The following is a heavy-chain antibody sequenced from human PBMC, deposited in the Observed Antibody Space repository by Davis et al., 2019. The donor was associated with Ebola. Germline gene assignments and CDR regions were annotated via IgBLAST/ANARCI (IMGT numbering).Heavy chain of an antibody. V-gene: IGHV1-18*01. CDR3: ATDPMGSGWKPFDY. D-gene: IGHD6-19*01. CDR1: GYTFTSYG. Sequence: ASVKVSCKASGYTFTSYGITWVRQAPGQGLEWMGWISNYNGNTNYAQKLQGRVTMTTDTSTSTAYMELRSLRSDDTAVYYCATDPMGSGWKPFDYWGQGTLVTASS. CDR2: ISNYNGNT. J-gene: IGHJ4*02.